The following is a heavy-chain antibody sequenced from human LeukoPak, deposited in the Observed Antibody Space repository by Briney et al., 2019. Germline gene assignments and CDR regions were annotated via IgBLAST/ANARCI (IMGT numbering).Heavy chain of an antibody. CDR3: AKETGYCSSTSCYEDY. Sequence: GGSLRLSCEASGFTFSSYAMSWVRQAPGKGLEWVALISYDGSNKYYADSVRGRFTISRDNSKNTLYLQMNSLRAEDTAVYYCAKETGYCSSTSCYEDYWGQGTLVTVSS. D-gene: IGHD2-2*01. V-gene: IGHV3-30*18. J-gene: IGHJ4*02. CDR2: ISYDGSNK. CDR1: GFTFSSYA.